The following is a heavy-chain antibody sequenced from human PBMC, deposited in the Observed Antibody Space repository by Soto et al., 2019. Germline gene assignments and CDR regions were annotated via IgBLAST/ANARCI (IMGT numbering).Heavy chain of an antibody. V-gene: IGHV3-23*01. CDR3: AKLGYCSSTSCLMFDY. Sequence: PGGSLRLSCAASGFTFSSYAMSWVRQAPGKGLEWVSAISGSGGSTYYADSVKGRFTISRDNSKNTLYLQMNSLRAEDTAVYYCAKLGYCSSTSCLMFDYWGQGTLVTVSS. CDR1: GFTFSSYA. CDR2: ISGSGGST. J-gene: IGHJ4*02. D-gene: IGHD2-2*01.